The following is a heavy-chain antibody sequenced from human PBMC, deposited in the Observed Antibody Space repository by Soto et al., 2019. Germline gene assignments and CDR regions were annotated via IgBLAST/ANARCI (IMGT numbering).Heavy chain of an antibody. CDR1: GGSISSSSYY. CDR3: ARAWPVYSSSSKNWFDP. D-gene: IGHD6-6*01. J-gene: IGHJ5*02. CDR2: IYYSGST. V-gene: IGHV4-39*01. Sequence: QLQLQESGPGLVKPSETLSLTCTVSGGSISSSSYYWGWIRQPPGKGLEWIGSIYYSGSTYYNPSLKSRVTISVDTSKNQFSLKLSSVTAADTAVYYCARAWPVYSSSSKNWFDPWGQGTLVTVSS.